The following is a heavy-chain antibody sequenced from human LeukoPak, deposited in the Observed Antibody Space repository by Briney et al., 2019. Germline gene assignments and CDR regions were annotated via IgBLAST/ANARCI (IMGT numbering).Heavy chain of an antibody. CDR3: TRGSSLGYYYGLDV. J-gene: IGHJ6*02. Sequence: GGSLRLSCAASGFTFSGSAVHWVRQASGEGLEWVGRIRSKTNNYATAYAASVNGRFTISRDDSKNTAYLQMNTLKTEDTAIYYCTRGSSLGYYYGLDVWGQGTTVSVSS. CDR1: GFTFSGSA. D-gene: IGHD6-6*01. V-gene: IGHV3-73*01. CDR2: IRSKTNNYAT.